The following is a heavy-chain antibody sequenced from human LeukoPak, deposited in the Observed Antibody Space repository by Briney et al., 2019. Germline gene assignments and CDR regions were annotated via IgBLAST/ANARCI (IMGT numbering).Heavy chain of an antibody. Sequence: SETLSLTCVVSGGSISSGGYSWSWIRQPPGKGLEWIGYIFHTGSTFYNLSLKSRITISGDRSKNQFSLKLSSVTAADTAVYYCARGRDSYGSGTYYFEYWGQGTLVTVSS. V-gene: IGHV4-30-2*01. D-gene: IGHD3-10*01. CDR2: IFHTGST. CDR1: GGSISSGGYS. CDR3: ARGRDSYGSGTYYFEY. J-gene: IGHJ4*02.